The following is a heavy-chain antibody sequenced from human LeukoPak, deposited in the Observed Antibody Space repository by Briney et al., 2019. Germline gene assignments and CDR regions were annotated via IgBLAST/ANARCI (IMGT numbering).Heavy chain of an antibody. Sequence: PGGSLTLSCAASGFTFSSYGMHWVRQAPGKGLEWVAVISYDGSNKYYADSVKGRFTISRDNAKNTLYLQMNSLRAEDTAVYYCAREYSGSYLWAQGTLVTVSS. CDR3: AREYSGSYL. D-gene: IGHD1-26*01. CDR1: GFTFSSYG. CDR2: ISYDGSNK. V-gene: IGHV3-30*03. J-gene: IGHJ4*02.